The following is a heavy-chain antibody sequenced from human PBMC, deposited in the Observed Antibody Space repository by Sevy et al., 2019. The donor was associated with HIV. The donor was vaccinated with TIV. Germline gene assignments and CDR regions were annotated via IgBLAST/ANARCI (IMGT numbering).Heavy chain of an antibody. J-gene: IGHJ6*02. D-gene: IGHD2-2*01. Sequence: ASVKVSCKASGYTFTSYGISWVRQAPGQGLEWMGWISAYNGNTNYAQKLQGRVTMTTDTSTSTAYMELRSLRSDDTAGYYCARLGYCSSTSCSVGYYYYGMDVWGQGTTVTVSS. CDR3: ARLGYCSSTSCSVGYYYYGMDV. V-gene: IGHV1-18*01. CDR1: GYTFTSYG. CDR2: ISAYNGNT.